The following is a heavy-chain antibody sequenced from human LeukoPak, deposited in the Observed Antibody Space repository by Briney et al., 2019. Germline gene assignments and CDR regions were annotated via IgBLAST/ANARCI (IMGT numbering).Heavy chain of an antibody. CDR1: GFTFSSYA. D-gene: IGHD6-19*01. Sequence: HPGRSLRLSCSASGFTFSSYAMHWVRQAPGKGLEWVAVISYNGRSQNYADSVQGRFTISRDNSKNSLYLQMTSLRADDTAVYYCARVGKNGWDFDHWGQGTLVTVSS. CDR2: ISYNGRSQ. J-gene: IGHJ4*02. CDR3: ARVGKNGWDFDH. V-gene: IGHV3-30*04.